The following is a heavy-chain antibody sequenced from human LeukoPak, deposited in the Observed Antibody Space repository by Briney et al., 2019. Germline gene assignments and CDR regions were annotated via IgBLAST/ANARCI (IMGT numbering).Heavy chain of an antibody. J-gene: IGHJ4*02. Sequence: PGGSLRLSCAASGFTVSSNYMSWVRQAPGKGLEWVSVIYSGGSTYYADSVKGRFTISRDNSKNTLYLQTNSLRAEDTAVYYCASPSLVIAAEGYFDYWGQGPWSPSPQ. CDR1: GFTVSSNY. CDR3: ASPSLVIAAEGYFDY. CDR2: IYSGGST. D-gene: IGHD6-13*01. V-gene: IGHV3-66*01.